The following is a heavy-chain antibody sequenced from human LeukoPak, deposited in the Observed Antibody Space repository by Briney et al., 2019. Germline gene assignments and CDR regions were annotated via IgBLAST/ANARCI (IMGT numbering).Heavy chain of an antibody. CDR1: GYAFTTYA. J-gene: IGHJ4*02. CDR3: ARRSWNYHSDY. V-gene: IGHV7-4-1*02. CDR2: INTNTGNP. Sequence: ASVKVSCKASGYAFTTYAIDWVRQAPGQGLEWMGWINTNTGNPSYAQGFAGRFVFSLDTSVSTAYLQITSLKASDTAMYYCARRSWNYHSDYWGQGTLVTVSS. D-gene: IGHD1-7*01.